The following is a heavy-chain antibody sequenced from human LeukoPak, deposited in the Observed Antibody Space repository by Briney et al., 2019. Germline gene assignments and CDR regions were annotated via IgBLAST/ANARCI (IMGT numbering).Heavy chain of an antibody. V-gene: IGHV4-34*01. D-gene: IGHD6-19*01. CDR1: GGSFSGYY. J-gene: IGHJ4*02. CDR3: ARGRDSSGWYVYYFDY. CDR2: INHSGST. Sequence: PETLSLTCAVYGGSFSGYYWSWIRQPPGKGLEWIGEINHSGSTNYNPSLKSRVTISVDTSKNQFSLKLSSVTAADTAVYYCARGRDSSGWYVYYFDYWGQGTLVTVSS.